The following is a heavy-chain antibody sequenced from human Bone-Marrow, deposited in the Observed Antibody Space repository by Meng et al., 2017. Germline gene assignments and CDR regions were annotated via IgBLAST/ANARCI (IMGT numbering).Heavy chain of an antibody. CDR3: ARDRYSSGGGFGY. J-gene: IGHJ4*02. CDR2: IYYSGST. CDR1: GGSISSSSYY. Sequence: SETLSLTCTVSGGSISSSSYYWGWIRQPPGKGLEWIGSIYYSGSTYYNPSLKGRVTISVDASKNQFSLKLSSVTAADTAVYYCARDRYSSGGGFGYWGQGTLVTVSS. D-gene: IGHD6-19*01. V-gene: IGHV4-39*07.